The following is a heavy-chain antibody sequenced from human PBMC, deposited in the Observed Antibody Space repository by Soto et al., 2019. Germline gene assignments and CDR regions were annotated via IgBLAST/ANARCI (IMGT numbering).Heavy chain of an antibody. J-gene: IGHJ4*02. CDR2: INPNSGGT. Sequence: ASVKVSCKASGYTFTGYYMHWVRQAPGQGLEWMGWINPNSGGTNYAQKFQGRVTMTRDTSISTAYMELGRLRSDDTAVYYCARDLSAFTNVDTAMNSWGQGTLVTVSS. D-gene: IGHD5-18*01. CDR3: ARDLSAFTNVDTAMNS. CDR1: GYTFTGYY. V-gene: IGHV1-2*02.